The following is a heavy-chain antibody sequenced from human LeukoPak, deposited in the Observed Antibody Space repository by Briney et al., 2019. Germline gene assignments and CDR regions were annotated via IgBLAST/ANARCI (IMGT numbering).Heavy chain of an antibody. Sequence: GGSLRLSCTTSGFNFRAYWMGWVRQAPGKGLEWVGRIKSKTDGGTTDYAAPVKGRFTISRDDSKNTLYLQMNSLKTEDTAVYYCTTGHSSSWYYYYYGMDVWGQGTTVTVSS. V-gene: IGHV3-15*01. CDR3: TTGHSSSWYYYYYGMDV. J-gene: IGHJ6*02. CDR2: IKSKTDGGTT. CDR1: GFNFRAYW. D-gene: IGHD6-13*01.